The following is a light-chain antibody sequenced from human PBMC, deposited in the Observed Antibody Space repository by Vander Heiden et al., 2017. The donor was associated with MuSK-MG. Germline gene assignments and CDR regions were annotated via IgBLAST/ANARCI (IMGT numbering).Light chain of an antibody. V-gene: IGLV2-23*02. CDR3: CSDAGSSTYV. CDR2: EVS. CDR1: SSDVGSYNL. J-gene: IGLJ1*01. Sequence: QSALTQPASVSGSPGQSITISCTGTSSDVGSYNLVSWYQQHPGNAPKLMIYEVSKRPSGVSNRFSGSKSGTTASLTISGLQAEDDADYYCCSDAGSSTYVFGTGTKVTVL.